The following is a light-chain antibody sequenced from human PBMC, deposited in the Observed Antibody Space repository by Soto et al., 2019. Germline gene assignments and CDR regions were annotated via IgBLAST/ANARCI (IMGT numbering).Light chain of an antibody. CDR2: DVS. CDR1: QDIRVA. CDR3: QQFNSYPII. J-gene: IGKJ5*01. Sequence: AIQLTQSPSSLSASVGDRVTITCRASQDIRVALAWYQQKPGKAPKILIYDVSSLQSGVPSSFSGSSSGTDFTLTISGLQPEDFATYYCQQFNSYPIIFGQGTRLDIK. V-gene: IGKV1-13*02.